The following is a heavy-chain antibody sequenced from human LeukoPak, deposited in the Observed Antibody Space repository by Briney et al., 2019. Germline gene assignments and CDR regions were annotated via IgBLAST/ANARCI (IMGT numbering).Heavy chain of an antibody. Sequence: GGSLRLSCAASGFTVSTSYMSWVRQAPGKGLEWVSVIYTGGSTYYADSVKGRFTISRDNSKNTLYLQMNSLRAEDTAVYYCAGKNVNYYDIWGQGTMVTVSS. J-gene: IGHJ3*02. D-gene: IGHD3-10*01. CDR2: IYTGGST. CDR1: GFTVSTSY. CDR3: AGKNVNYYDI. V-gene: IGHV3-53*01.